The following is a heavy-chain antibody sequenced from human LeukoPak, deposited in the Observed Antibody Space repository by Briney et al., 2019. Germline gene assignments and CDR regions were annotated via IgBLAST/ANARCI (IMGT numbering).Heavy chain of an antibody. J-gene: IGHJ4*02. Sequence: GGSLRLSCAASGFTFSSYGMNWVRQAPGKGLEWVANINQDGTEKYYVDSVKGRFTISRDNAKNSLYLQMNSLRAEDTAVYYCARDAGYGYDRFDYWGQGTQVTVSS. CDR2: INQDGTEK. CDR3: ARDAGYGYDRFDY. D-gene: IGHD5-18*01. CDR1: GFTFSSYG. V-gene: IGHV3-7*01.